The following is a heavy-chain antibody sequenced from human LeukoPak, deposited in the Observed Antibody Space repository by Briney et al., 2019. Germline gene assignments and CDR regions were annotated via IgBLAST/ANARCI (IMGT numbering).Heavy chain of an antibody. J-gene: IGHJ4*02. CDR3: AKGIAVAGPQGYYFDY. CDR2: ISGSGGST. D-gene: IGHD6-19*01. Sequence: GGSLRLSCAASGFTFSSYAMSWVCQAPGKGLEWVSAISGSGGSTYYADSVKGRFTISRDNSKNTLYLQMNSLRAEDTAVYYCAKGIAVAGPQGYYFDYWGQGTLVTVSS. V-gene: IGHV3-23*01. CDR1: GFTFSSYA.